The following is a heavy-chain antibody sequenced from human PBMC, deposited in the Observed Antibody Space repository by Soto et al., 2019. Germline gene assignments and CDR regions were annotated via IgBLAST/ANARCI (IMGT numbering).Heavy chain of an antibody. CDR1: GGSISSGGYY. V-gene: IGHV4-31*03. Sequence: SETLSLTCTVSGGSISSGGYYWSWIRQHPGKGLEWIGYIFYSGSTHYNPSLESRVSISVDTSKNQFSLKLNSVTAADTAVYYCARRRSYRDVDALDIWGRGTMVTVSS. CDR3: ARRRSYRDVDALDI. CDR2: IFYSGST. D-gene: IGHD2-21*01. J-gene: IGHJ3*02.